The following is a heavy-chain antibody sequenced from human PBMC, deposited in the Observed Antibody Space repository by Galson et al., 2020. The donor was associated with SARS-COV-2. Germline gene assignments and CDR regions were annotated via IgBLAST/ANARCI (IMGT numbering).Heavy chain of an antibody. J-gene: IGHJ4*02. V-gene: IGHV4-34*01. CDR3: AIDALLGSGYDFSPTDY. Sequence: SQASETLSLTCAVYGGSFSGYYWSWIRQPPGKGLEWIGEINHSGSTNYNPSLKSRVTISVDTSKNQFSLKLSSVTAADTAVYYCAIDALLGSGYDFSPTDYWGQGTLVTVSS. CDR1: GGSFSGYY. D-gene: IGHD5-12*01. CDR2: INHSGST.